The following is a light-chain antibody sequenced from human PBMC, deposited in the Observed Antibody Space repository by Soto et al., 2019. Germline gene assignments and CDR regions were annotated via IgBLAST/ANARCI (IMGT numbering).Light chain of an antibody. CDR1: NIGSKS. V-gene: IGLV3-21*04. Sequence: SYELTQPPSVSVAPGKTARITCGGTNIGSKSVHWYQQKPGQAPVLVIYYDSDRPSGIPERFSGSNSGNTATLTISRVEAGDEADYYCQVWDSSSDHPYVVFGGGTKVTVL. J-gene: IGLJ2*01. CDR3: QVWDSSSDHPYVV. CDR2: YDS.